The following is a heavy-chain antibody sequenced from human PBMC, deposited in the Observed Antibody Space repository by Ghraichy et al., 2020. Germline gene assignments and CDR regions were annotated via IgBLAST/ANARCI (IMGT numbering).Heavy chain of an antibody. CDR1: GFTFSGSA. CDR2: IRSKANSYAT. Sequence: GESLNISCAASGFTFSGSAMHWVRQASGKGLEWVGRIRSKANSYATAYAASVKGRFTISRDDSKNTAYLQMNSLKTEDTAVYYCTRHQGIREIFGYYYYGMDVWGQGTTVTVSS. CDR3: TRHQGIREIFGYYYYGMDV. J-gene: IGHJ6*02. V-gene: IGHV3-73*01. D-gene: IGHD3-3*01.